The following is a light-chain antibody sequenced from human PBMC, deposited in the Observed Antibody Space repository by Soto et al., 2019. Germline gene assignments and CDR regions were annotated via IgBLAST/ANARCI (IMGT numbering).Light chain of an antibody. V-gene: IGLV2-23*01. J-gene: IGLJ7*01. Sequence: QSALTQPASVSGSPGQSITISCSGVSGDVGNYNLVSWYQQYPGKAPALLIYEDDKRPSGVSNRFSGSKSDSTAPLTISGLQAEDEADYYCCLYLGGTSVFGGGTQLTVL. CDR1: SGDVGNYNL. CDR3: CLYLGGTSV. CDR2: EDD.